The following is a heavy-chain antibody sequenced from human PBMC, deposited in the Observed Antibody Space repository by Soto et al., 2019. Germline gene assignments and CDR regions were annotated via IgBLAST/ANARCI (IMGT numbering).Heavy chain of an antibody. J-gene: IGHJ6*02. V-gene: IGHV1-46*01. D-gene: IGHD6-13*01. CDR1: GYIFPSYY. CDR2: INPRSGNP. Sequence: ASVKVSCKASGYIFPSYYVYWVRQAPGQGLEWMGVINPRSGNPTYAQQLQGRVTLTRDTSTSTVNMELSSLRSEDTAVYYCARDVISSPYYYYYYGMDVWGQGTTVNVSS. CDR3: ARDVISSPYYYYYYGMDV.